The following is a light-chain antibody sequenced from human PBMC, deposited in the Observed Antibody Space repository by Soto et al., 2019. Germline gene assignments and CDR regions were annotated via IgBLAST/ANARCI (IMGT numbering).Light chain of an antibody. J-gene: IGKJ1*01. V-gene: IGKV2-24*01. CDR3: MQFAHFPRT. Sequence: DVVLTQTPLSSPVTLGQPASISCRSSQSLVYSDGNTYLSWLQQRPGQPPRLLIYQISNRFSGVPDRFSGSGAGTDFTLKISRLEAEDVGVYYCMQFAHFPRTFGQGTKLEI. CDR1: QSLVYSDGNTY. CDR2: QIS.